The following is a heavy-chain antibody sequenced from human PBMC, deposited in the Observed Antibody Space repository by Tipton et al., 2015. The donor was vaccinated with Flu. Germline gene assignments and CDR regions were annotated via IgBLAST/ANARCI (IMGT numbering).Heavy chain of an antibody. V-gene: IGHV4-34*01. J-gene: IGHJ4*02. CDR1: GGSFSGDY. D-gene: IGHD7-27*01. CDR3: ATKFANWGVWEPRDY. CDR2: INHSGNI. Sequence: TLSLTCVVYGGSFSGDYCSWIRQPPGKGLEWIGEINHSGNINYNPSLKSRVTISRDTSKSQFSLKLTSVTAAGTAVYYCATKFANWGVWEPRDYWGQGTLVTVSS.